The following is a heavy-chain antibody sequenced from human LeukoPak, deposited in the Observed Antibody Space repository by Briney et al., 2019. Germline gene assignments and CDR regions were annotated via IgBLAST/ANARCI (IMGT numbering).Heavy chain of an antibody. CDR3: ARDHTRYGDLVFDY. CDR1: GYIFSDHA. J-gene: IGHJ4*02. D-gene: IGHD4-17*01. Sequence: PGGSLRLSCAASGYIFSDHAMHWVRQAPGKGLEWLAYLSHDGTTAYYANSVKGRLTISRDNSKNTLFLQLSSLRTEDTAVYYCARDHTRYGDLVFDYWGQGTLVTVSS. V-gene: IGHV3-30*04. CDR2: LSHDGTTA.